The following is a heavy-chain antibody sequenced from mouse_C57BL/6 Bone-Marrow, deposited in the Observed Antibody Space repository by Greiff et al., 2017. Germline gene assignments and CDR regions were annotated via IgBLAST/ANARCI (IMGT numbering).Heavy chain of an antibody. D-gene: IGHD2-5*01. J-gene: IGHJ2*01. CDR1: GFTFSSYA. V-gene: IGHV5-4*03. Sequence: EVKLVESGGGLVKPGGSLKLSCAASGFTFSSYAMSWVRQTPEKRLEWVATISDGGSYTYYPDNVKGRFTISRDNAKNNLYLQMSHLKSEDTAMYYCARVEDSNYYFDYWGQGTTLTVSS. CDR2: ISDGGSYT. CDR3: ARVEDSNYYFDY.